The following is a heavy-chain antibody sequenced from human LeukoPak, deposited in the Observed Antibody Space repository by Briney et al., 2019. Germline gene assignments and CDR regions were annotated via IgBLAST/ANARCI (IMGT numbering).Heavy chain of an antibody. CDR3: AKDRASQQPYYFDD. Sequence: GGSLRLSCAGSGFTFSSYVMAWVRQAPGKGLEWVSGISGSGGRTYYADSVKGRFTISRDNSKNTLSLQMNSLRVEDTAVYYCAKDRASQQPYYFDDWGQGTLVTVSS. D-gene: IGHD6-13*01. V-gene: IGHV3-23*01. CDR1: GFTFSSYV. CDR2: ISGSGGRT. J-gene: IGHJ4*02.